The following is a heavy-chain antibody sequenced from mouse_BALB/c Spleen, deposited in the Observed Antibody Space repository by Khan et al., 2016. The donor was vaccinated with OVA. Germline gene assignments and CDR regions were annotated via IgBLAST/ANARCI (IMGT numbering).Heavy chain of an antibody. CDR3: ARDGYSPWFAY. CDR1: GFNITDYY. V-gene: IGHV14-1*02. D-gene: IGHD2-3*01. J-gene: IGHJ3*01. CDR2: IDPDNGDI. Sequence: VQLQQSGADLVRPGALVKLSCKASGFNITDYYIHWVKQRPEQGLEWIGWIDPDNGDIMFDPKFQGKASITADTSSNTAYLQLISLTSEDTAVYYCARDGYSPWFAYWGQGTLVTVSA.